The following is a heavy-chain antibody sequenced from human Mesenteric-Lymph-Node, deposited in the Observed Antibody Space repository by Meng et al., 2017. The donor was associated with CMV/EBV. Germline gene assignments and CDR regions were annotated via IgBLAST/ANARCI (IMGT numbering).Heavy chain of an antibody. J-gene: IGHJ4*02. Sequence: PSGTLSLTWIVSGVSLSSGAYTWSWVRQSPGKGLEWIGYIYGTGITIYNPSLKSRVTILLETSKNQFSLKLNSVTTADTAVYYCAKSRSSTPGIVDDWGQGTLVTVSS. CDR3: AKSRSSTPGIVDD. D-gene: IGHD2/OR15-2a*01. CDR1: GVSLSSGAYT. CDR2: IYGTGIT. V-gene: IGHV4-61*08.